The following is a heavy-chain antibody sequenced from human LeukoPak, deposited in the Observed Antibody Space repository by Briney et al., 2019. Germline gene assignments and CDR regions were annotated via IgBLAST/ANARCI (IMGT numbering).Heavy chain of an antibody. Sequence: GGSLRLSCAASGFTFSNYWMSWVRQAPGKGLEWVANIKEDGSEKHYVDSVKGRFTISRDNAKNSLYLQMNSLRAEDTAVYYCARGSAVAGNFDYWGQGTLVTVSS. D-gene: IGHD6-19*01. J-gene: IGHJ4*02. CDR1: GFTFSNYW. V-gene: IGHV3-7*01. CDR2: IKEDGSEK. CDR3: ARGSAVAGNFDY.